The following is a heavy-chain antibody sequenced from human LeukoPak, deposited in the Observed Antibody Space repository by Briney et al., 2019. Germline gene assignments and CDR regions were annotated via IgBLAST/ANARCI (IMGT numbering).Heavy chain of an antibody. V-gene: IGHV3-30*18. CDR2: ISYDGSKK. J-gene: IGHJ4*02. CDR1: GFTFSSYG. D-gene: IGHD4-17*01. Sequence: PGGSLRLSCAASGFTFSSYGMHWVRQAPGKGLEWVAVISYDGSKKYYADSVKGRFTISRDNSKNTLYLQMNSLRAEDTAVYYCAKDRDGDYVFDYWGQGTLVTVSS. CDR3: AKDRDGDYVFDY.